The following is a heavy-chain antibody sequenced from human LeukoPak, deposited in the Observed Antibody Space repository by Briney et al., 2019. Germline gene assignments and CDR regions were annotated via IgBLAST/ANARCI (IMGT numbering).Heavy chain of an antibody. Sequence: PGGSLRLSCAASGFTFSSYAMHWVRQAPGKGLEYVSAISSNGGSTYYADSVKGRFTISRGNAKNSLYLQMNSLRAEDTAVYYCAELGITMIGGVRGKGTTVTISS. CDR3: AELGITMIGGV. J-gene: IGHJ6*04. CDR2: ISSNGGST. D-gene: IGHD3-10*02. CDR1: GFTFSSYA. V-gene: IGHV3-64*02.